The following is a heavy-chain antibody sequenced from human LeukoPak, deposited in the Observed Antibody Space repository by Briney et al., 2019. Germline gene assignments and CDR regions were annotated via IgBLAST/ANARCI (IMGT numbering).Heavy chain of an antibody. CDR1: VGSLSGYY. V-gene: IGHV4-34*01. J-gene: IGHJ6*02. CDR3: ARDNWNYGSSMDV. CDR2: VNYSGGT. Sequence: ASETLSLTCAVYVGSLSGYYWTWIRQPPGKGLEWIGEVNYSGGTNYNPSLKSRVIISVDTSKNQFSLKLSAVTAADTAVYYCARDNWNYGSSMDVWGQGTTVTVSS. D-gene: IGHD1-7*01.